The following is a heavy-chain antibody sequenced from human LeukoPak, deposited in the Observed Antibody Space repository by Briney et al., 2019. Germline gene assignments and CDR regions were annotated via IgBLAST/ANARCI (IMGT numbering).Heavy chain of an antibody. D-gene: IGHD1-26*01. CDR3: ARDPRYSGSPFDY. Sequence: ASVKVSCKASGYTLTSYDINWVRQAAGQGLEWMGIINPSGGSTSYAQKFQGRDTMTRDTSTSTVYMELSSLRSEDTAVYYCARDPRYSGSPFDYWGQGTLVTVSS. CDR2: INPSGGST. CDR1: GYTLTSYD. V-gene: IGHV1-46*01. J-gene: IGHJ4*02.